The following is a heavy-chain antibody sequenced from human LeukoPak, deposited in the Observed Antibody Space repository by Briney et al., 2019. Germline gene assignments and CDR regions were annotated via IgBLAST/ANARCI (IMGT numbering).Heavy chain of an antibody. V-gene: IGHV3-48*03. J-gene: IGHJ6*04. CDR3: AELGITMIGGV. Sequence: GGSLRPSCAASGFPFSSYAMNWVRQAPGKGLEWVSYISSSGSTIYYADSVKGRFTISRDNAKNSLYLQMNSLRAEDTAVYYCAELGITMIGGVWGKGTTVTISS. CDR1: GFPFSSYA. CDR2: ISSSGSTI. D-gene: IGHD3-10*02.